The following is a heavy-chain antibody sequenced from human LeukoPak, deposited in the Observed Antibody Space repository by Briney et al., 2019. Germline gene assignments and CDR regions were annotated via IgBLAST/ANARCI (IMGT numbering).Heavy chain of an antibody. V-gene: IGHV3-48*01. J-gene: IGHJ4*02. CDR3: AREVITFDY. CDR1: GFTVSSNY. D-gene: IGHD2/OR15-2a*01. CDR2: ISSSSSTI. Sequence: GGSLRLSCAASGFTVSSNYMSWVRQAPGKGLEWVSYISSSSSTIKYADSVRGRFTISRDNAKNSLYLQMNSLRAEDTAVYYCAREVITFDYWGQGTPVTVSS.